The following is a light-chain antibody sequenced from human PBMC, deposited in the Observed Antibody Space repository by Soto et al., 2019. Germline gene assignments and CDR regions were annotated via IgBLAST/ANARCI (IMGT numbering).Light chain of an antibody. CDR3: QHYNGYSSGT. J-gene: IGKJ1*01. Sequence: DIQMTQSPSTLSASVGDRVTITCRASQSIDSWLAWYQQKPGKAPNLLIYKASSLESGVPTRFSGSGSGTEFTLTISGLQPDDFATYYCQHYNGYSSGTCGQGTKVDIK. CDR2: KAS. V-gene: IGKV1-5*03. CDR1: QSIDSW.